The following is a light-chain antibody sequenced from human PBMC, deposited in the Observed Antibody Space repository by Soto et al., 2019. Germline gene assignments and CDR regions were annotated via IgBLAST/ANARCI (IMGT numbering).Light chain of an antibody. J-gene: IGKJ4*01. CDR2: GVF. CDR3: MQTIQTLLT. V-gene: IGKV2D-29*01. CDR1: QSLLHTDGKTY. Sequence: DVVMTQTPLSLSVTPGQPASISCKSSQSLLHTDGKTYLYWYLQKPGHPPQLLIYGVFNRFSGVPDRFSGSGSGTDFTLKISRVEAEDVGTYYCMQTIQTLLTFGGGTPVEI.